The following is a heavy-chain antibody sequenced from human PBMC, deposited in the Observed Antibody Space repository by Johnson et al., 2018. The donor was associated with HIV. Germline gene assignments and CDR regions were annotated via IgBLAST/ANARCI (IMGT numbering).Heavy chain of an antibody. V-gene: IGHV3-64*04. CDR3: AKNGGVGGGSSNGAFDI. CDR1: GFIFSSYA. J-gene: IGHJ3*02. D-gene: IGHD2-15*01. CDR2: ISSNGGST. Sequence: QVQLVESGGGVVQPGGSLRLSCAASGFIFSSYAMHWVRQGPGKRLEFVSAISSNGGSTYYADSVKGSFTISRDNSKNTLYLQMNSLRAEDKAVYYCAKNGGVGGGSSNGAFDIWGQGTMVTVSS.